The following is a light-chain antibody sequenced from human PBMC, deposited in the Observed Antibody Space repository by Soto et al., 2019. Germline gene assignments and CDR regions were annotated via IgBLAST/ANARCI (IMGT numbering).Light chain of an antibody. CDR3: QQAYCFPVT. J-gene: IGKJ5*01. CDR2: AAS. Sequence: DIQMTQSPSTVSASVGDRVTITCRASQNIISWLAWYQQQPGRAPKLLIYAASIFQSGVPSRFSGSGSGTDFTLTINSLQPEDFATYYCQQAYCFPVTVGQGTRLEIK. V-gene: IGKV1-12*01. CDR1: QNIISW.